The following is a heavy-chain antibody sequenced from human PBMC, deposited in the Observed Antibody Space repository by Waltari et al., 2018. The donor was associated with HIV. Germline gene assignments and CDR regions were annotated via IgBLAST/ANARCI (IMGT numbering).Heavy chain of an antibody. CDR2: INHSGST. J-gene: IGHJ3*02. CDR3: ARGDYGDLRAFDI. CDR1: GGSFSGYY. V-gene: IGHV4-34*01. Sequence: QVQLQQWGAGLLKPSETLSLTCAVYGGSFSGYYWSWIRQPPGKGLEWIGEINHSGSTNHNPSLKSRVTISVDTSKNQFSLKLSSVTAADTAVYYCARGDYGDLRAFDIWGQGTMVTVSS. D-gene: IGHD4-17*01.